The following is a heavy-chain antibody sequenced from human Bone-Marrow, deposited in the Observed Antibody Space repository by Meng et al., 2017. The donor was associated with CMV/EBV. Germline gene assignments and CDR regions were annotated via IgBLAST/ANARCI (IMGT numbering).Heavy chain of an antibody. CDR3: ARFKYCSSTSCHRYLYSGLDV. D-gene: IGHD2-2*01. V-gene: IGHV3-7*01. CDR1: GFTFRIYW. CDR2: IKQDGSED. J-gene: IGHJ6*02. Sequence: GESLKISCAASGFTFRIYWMTWVRQAPGKGPEWVANIKQDGSEDYYVDSVQGRFTISRDNAKNSLYLQMDDLRGEDTAAYYCARFKYCSSTSCHRYLYSGLDVWGQGTTVTVSS.